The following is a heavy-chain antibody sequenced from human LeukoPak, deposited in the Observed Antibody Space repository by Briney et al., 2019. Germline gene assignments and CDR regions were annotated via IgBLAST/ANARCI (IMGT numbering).Heavy chain of an antibody. J-gene: IGHJ4*02. D-gene: IGHD1/OR15-1a*01. V-gene: IGHV3-23*01. CDR3: ANALPRTIYYFDY. Sequence: GGSLRLSCAASGFTFSIYAMSWVRQAPGKGLEWVSAISGSGGSTYYADSVKGRFTSSRDNSKNTLYLQMNSLRAEDTALYYCANALPRTIYYFDYWGQGTLVTVSS. CDR1: GFTFSIYA. CDR2: ISGSGGST.